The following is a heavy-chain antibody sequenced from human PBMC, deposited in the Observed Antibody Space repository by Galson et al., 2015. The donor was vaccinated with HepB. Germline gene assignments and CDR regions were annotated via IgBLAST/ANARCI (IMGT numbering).Heavy chain of an antibody. CDR3: ARVRGSGSTDYYYGMDV. D-gene: IGHD3-10*01. V-gene: IGHV6-1*01. CDR1: GDSVSSTSAA. J-gene: IGHJ6*02. Sequence: CAISGDSVSSTSAAWNWITQSPSRGLEWLGRTYYRSKWYNDYAVSEESRITINPDTSKNQFSLQLNSVTPEDTAVYYCARVRGSGSTDYYYGMDVWGQGTTVTVSS. CDR2: TYYRSKWYN.